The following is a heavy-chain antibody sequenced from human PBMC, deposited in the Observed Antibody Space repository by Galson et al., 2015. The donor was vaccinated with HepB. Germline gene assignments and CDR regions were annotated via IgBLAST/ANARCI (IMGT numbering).Heavy chain of an antibody. CDR3: ARPSDITFGGVIVPKGLENYYYMDV. CDR1: GYTFTSYA. D-gene: IGHD3-16*02. CDR2: INTNTGNP. V-gene: IGHV7-4-1*02. Sequence: SVKVSCKASGYTFTSYAMNWVRQAPGQGLEWMGWINTNTGNPTYAQGFTGRFVFSLDTSVSTAYLQISSLKAEDTAVYYCARPSDITFGGVIVPKGLENYYYMDVWGKGTTVTVSS. J-gene: IGHJ6*03.